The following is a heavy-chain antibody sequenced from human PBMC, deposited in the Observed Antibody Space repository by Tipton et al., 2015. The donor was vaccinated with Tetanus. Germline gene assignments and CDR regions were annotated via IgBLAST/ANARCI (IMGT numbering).Heavy chain of an antibody. D-gene: IGHD2-2*02. J-gene: IGHJ6*02. Sequence: QVQLVQSGAEVKKPRASVKVSCKASGYTFTSYGIRWVRQAPGQALAWLGCISAYNGNTNYAQKLQGRVTMTTDTSTSTAYMELRSLRSDDTAVYYCARVPIVVPAAISGMDVWGQGTTVTVSS. CDR2: ISAYNGNT. CDR3: ARVPIVVPAAISGMDV. V-gene: IGHV1-18*04. CDR1: GYTFTSYG.